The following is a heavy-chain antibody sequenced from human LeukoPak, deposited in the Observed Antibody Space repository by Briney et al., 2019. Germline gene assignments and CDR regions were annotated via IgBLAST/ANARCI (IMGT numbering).Heavy chain of an antibody. Sequence: GGSLRLSCTASGFTFGDYAMRWVRQAPGKGLEWVAFIRSKAYGGTTEYAASVKGRFTISRDDSKSIAYLQMNSLKTEDTAVYYCTRDLCSSTSCYAPFDYWGQGTLVTVSS. CDR3: TRDLCSSTSCYAPFDY. V-gene: IGHV3-49*04. CDR2: IRSKAYGGTT. D-gene: IGHD2-2*01. J-gene: IGHJ4*02. CDR1: GFTFGDYA.